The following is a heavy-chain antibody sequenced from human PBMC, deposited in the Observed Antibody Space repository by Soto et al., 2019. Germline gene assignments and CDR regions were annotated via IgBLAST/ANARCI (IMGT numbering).Heavy chain of an antibody. V-gene: IGHV4-30-2*01. D-gene: IGHD6-19*01. J-gene: IGHJ1*01. CDR1: GGSISGGGYS. CDR3: ARGPSKYSSGWYVKGYFQH. Sequence: TLCLTWAVAGGSISGGGYSWSWIRKPPGKGLEWIGYIYHSGSTNYNPSLKSRVTISVDTSKNQFSLKLSSVTAADTAVYYCARGPSKYSSGWYVKGYFQHWGQGTLVTVSS. CDR2: IYHSGST.